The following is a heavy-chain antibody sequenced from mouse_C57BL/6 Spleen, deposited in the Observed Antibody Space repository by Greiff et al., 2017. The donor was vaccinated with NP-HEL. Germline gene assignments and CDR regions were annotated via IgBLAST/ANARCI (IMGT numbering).Heavy chain of an antibody. Sequence: VQLQQSGAELARPGASVKMSCKASGYTFTSYTMHWVNQRPGQGLEWIGYINPSSGYTKYNQKFKDKATLTADKSSSTAYMQLSSLTSEDSAVYYCARSYARAWFAYWGQGTLVTVSA. V-gene: IGHV1-4*01. J-gene: IGHJ3*01. CDR1: GYTFTSYT. CDR3: ARSYARAWFAY. D-gene: IGHD2-12*01. CDR2: INPSSGYT.